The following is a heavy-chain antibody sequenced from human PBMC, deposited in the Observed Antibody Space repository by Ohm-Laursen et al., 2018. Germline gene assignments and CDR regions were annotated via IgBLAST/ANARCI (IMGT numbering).Heavy chain of an antibody. J-gene: IGHJ6*02. D-gene: IGHD3-22*01. CDR3: ARDLPPHYYDSSGYTGMDV. CDR1: GYTFTSYY. CDR2: INPSGGST. Sequence: SVKVSCKASGYTFTSYYMHWVRQAPGQGLEWMGIINPSGGSTSYAQKFQGRVTMTRDTSTSTVYMELSSLRSEDTAVYYCARDLPPHYYDSSGYTGMDVWGQGTTVTVSS. V-gene: IGHV1-46*01.